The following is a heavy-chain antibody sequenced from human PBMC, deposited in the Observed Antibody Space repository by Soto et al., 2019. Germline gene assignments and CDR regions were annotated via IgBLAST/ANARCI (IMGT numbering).Heavy chain of an antibody. CDR3: ARDRGYSYGYYYYYGMDV. D-gene: IGHD5-12*01. V-gene: IGHV4-30-4*01. CDR1: GGSVNSGDYF. J-gene: IGHJ6*02. Sequence: SETLSLTCTVSGGSVNSGDYFWTWIRQPPGKGLEWIGYTNYLGTTDYNPSLKSRLTISIDTSKNQFSLKLGSVTAADTAVYYCARDRGYSYGYYYYYGMDVWGQGTTVTVSS. CDR2: TNYLGTT.